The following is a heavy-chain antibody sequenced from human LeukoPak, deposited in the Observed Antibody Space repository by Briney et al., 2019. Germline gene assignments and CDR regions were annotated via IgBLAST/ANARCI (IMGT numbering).Heavy chain of an antibody. V-gene: IGHV3-23*01. CDR3: ANVESYDYVWGSYRYAASGDY. CDR2: ISGSGGST. CDR1: GLTFSSYA. D-gene: IGHD3-16*02. Sequence: GGSLRLSCAASGLTFSSYAMSWVRQAPGKGLEWVSAISGSGGSTYYADSVKGRFTISRDNSKNTLYLQMNSLRAEDTAVYYCANVESYDYVWGSYRYAASGDYWGQGTLVTVSS. J-gene: IGHJ4*02.